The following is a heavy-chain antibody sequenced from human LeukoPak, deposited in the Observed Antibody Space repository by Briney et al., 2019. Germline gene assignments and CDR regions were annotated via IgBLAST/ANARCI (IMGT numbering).Heavy chain of an antibody. Sequence: GGSLRLSCSASGFTFRDSAMTWVRQAPGKGLEWVSLVSSSGGSTYYPDSVKGRFSVSRDNAKDTLYLQVNSLRAEDTAIYYCARDIELSTWGTGTMVSVSS. CDR3: ARDIELST. CDR2: VSSSGGST. D-gene: IGHD3-16*02. CDR1: GFTFRDSA. V-gene: IGHV3-23*01. J-gene: IGHJ3*01.